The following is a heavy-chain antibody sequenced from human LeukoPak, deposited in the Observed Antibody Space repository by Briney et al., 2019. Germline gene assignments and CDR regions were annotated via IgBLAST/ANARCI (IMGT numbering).Heavy chain of an antibody. CDR3: AQDQRSTSPHYLDS. J-gene: IGHJ4*01. CDR2: ISASGGST. CDR1: GLTFSNYA. Sequence: GGSLRLSCAASGLTFSNYAMSWVRQAAGKGLEWVSGISASGGSTSYADSVRGRFTISRDNSKNTLYVQMNSLRDEDTAVYYCAQDQRSTSPHYLDSWGHGTLVTVSS. V-gene: IGHV3-23*01.